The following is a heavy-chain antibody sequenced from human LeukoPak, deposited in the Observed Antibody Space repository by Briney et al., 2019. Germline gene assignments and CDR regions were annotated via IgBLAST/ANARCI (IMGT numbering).Heavy chain of an antibody. CDR3: NTPPD. V-gene: IGHV3-15*01. CDR2: IKPKASGGTT. CDR1: GFSFSDAW. Sequence: GRSLRLSCTASGFSFSDAWMTWVRQAPGKGLGWVGRIKPKASGGTTDYAAPVKGRFTISRDESKNTVYLQMNNLETEDTAVYYCNTPPDWGQGTLVIVSS. J-gene: IGHJ4*02.